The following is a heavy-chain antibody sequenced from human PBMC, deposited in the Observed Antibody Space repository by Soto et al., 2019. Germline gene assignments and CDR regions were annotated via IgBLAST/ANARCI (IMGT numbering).Heavy chain of an antibody. CDR2: ISSSGSTI. V-gene: IGHV3-11*01. Sequence: PGGSLRLSCAASGFTFSDYYMSWIRQAPGKGLEWVSYISSSGSTIYYADSVKGRFTISRDNAKNSLYLQMNSLRAEDTAVYYCARDDKYIVVLLSAEHDPDAFAICGQGTMVTGSS. CDR1: GFTFSDYY. D-gene: IGHD2-15*01. J-gene: IGHJ3*02. CDR3: ARDDKYIVVLLSAEHDPDAFAI.